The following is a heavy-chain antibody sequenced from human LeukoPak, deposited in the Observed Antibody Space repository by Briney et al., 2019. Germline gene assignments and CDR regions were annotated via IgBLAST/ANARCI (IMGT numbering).Heavy chain of an antibody. Sequence: PSETLFLTCIVPGGSISSSSYYWAWIRQSPGKGLEWIVEINHSGRTNYNPSIKSRVTISVDTSKNQFSLKLSSVTAADTAVYYCASGGVVVPAARAWFDPWGQGTLVTVSS. CDR2: INHSGRT. CDR3: ASGGVVVPAARAWFDP. V-gene: IGHV4-39*07. J-gene: IGHJ5*02. D-gene: IGHD2-2*01. CDR1: GGSISSSSYY.